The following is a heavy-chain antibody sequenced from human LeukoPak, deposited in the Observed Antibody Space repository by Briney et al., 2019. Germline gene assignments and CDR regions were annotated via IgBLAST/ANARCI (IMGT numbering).Heavy chain of an antibody. Sequence: SCKASGGTFSSYAMHWVRQAPGRGLEWVTVISYDGSNGYYAGSVKGRFTISRDNSQNTLYVQMSSLRPEDTAVYYCVREATSGSFDYWGQGTLVTVSS. J-gene: IGHJ4*02. V-gene: IGHV3-30*04. CDR3: VREATSGSFDY. CDR2: ISYDGSNG. D-gene: IGHD1-26*01. CDR1: GGTFSSYA.